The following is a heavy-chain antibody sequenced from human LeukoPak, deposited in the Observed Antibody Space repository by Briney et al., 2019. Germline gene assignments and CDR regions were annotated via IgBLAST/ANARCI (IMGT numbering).Heavy chain of an antibody. CDR1: GGSISSYY. Sequence: PSETLSLTCTVSGGSISSYYWSWLRQPPGKGLEWIGYIYYSGSTNYNTSLKSRVTISVDTSKNQFSLKLSSVTAADTAVYYCARFEAENGVDYWGQGTLVTVSS. CDR2: IYYSGST. J-gene: IGHJ4*02. V-gene: IGHV4-59*01. D-gene: IGHD3-10*01. CDR3: ARFEAENGVDY.